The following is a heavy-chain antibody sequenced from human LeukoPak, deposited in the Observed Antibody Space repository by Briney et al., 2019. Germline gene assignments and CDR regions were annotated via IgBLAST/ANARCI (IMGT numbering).Heavy chain of an antibody. Sequence: PGGSLRLSCGASGFTFHNYAMSWVRQAPGKGQEWVSAISSSGDITFYADSVKGRFTISRDNSRYTPYLQMNSLRAEYAAMYYCAKDRPNYHESNGHYYRRNGDYWGQGTLVTFSS. D-gene: IGHD3-22*01. J-gene: IGHJ4*02. CDR3: AKDRPNYHESNGHYYRRNGDY. CDR2: ISSSGDIT. V-gene: IGHV3-23*01. CDR1: GFTFHNYA.